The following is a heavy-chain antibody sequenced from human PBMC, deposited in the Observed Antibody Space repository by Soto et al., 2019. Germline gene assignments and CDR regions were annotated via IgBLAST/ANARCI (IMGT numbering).Heavy chain of an antibody. CDR3: AKDRVMYSSGWYDY. J-gene: IGHJ4*02. V-gene: IGHV3-30*18. Sequence: QVQLVESGGGVVQPGRSLRLSCAASGFTFSSYGMHWVRQAPGKGLEWVAVISYDGSNKYYADSVKARFTISRDNSKNTLYLQMNSLRAEDTAVYYCAKDRVMYSSGWYDYWGQGTLVTVSS. CDR2: ISYDGSNK. D-gene: IGHD6-19*01. CDR1: GFTFSSYG.